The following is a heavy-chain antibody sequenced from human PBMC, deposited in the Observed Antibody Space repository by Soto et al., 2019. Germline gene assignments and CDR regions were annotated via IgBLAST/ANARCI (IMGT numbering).Heavy chain of an antibody. CDR2: IIPISGTA. V-gene: IGHV1-69*01. CDR3: ARSQGSSTSLEIYYYYYYGMDV. CDR1: GGTFSSYA. J-gene: IGHJ6*02. Sequence: QVQLVQSGAEVKKPGSSVKVSGKASGGTFSSYAISWVXXXPGQGLEWMGGIIPISGTANYAQKFQGRVTITADESTSTAYMELSSLRSEDTAVYYCARSQGSSTSLEIYYYYYYGMDVWGQGTTVTVSS. D-gene: IGHD2-2*01.